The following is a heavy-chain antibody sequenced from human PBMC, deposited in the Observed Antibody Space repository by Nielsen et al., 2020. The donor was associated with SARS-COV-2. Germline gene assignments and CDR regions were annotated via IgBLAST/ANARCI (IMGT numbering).Heavy chain of an antibody. CDR2: INPNSGGT. Sequence: ASVKVSCKASGYTFTSYGISWVRQAPGQGLEWMGRINPNSGGTNYAQKFQGRVTMTTDTSTSTAYMELRSLRSDDTAVYYCAESVYYYGSGSFLMDVWGQGTTVTVSS. D-gene: IGHD3-10*01. CDR3: AESVYYYGSGSFLMDV. CDR1: GYTFTSYG. J-gene: IGHJ6*02. V-gene: IGHV1-18*01.